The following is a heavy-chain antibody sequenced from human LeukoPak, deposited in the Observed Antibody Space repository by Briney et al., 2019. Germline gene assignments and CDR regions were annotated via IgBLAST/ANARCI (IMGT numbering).Heavy chain of an antibody. Sequence: PSETLSLTCAVYGGSFSGYYWSWIRQPPGKGLEWVSAISGSGGSTYYADSVKGRFTISRDNSKNTLYLQMNSLRAEDTAVYYCANSGSYSYSYWGQGTLVTVSS. CDR2: ISGSGGST. D-gene: IGHD1-26*01. V-gene: IGHV3-23*01. CDR1: GGSFSGYY. J-gene: IGHJ4*02. CDR3: ANSGSYSYSY.